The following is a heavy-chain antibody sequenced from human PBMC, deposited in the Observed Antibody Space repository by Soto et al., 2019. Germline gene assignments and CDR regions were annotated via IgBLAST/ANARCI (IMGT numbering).Heavy chain of an antibody. D-gene: IGHD2-15*01. CDR1: GGTFNIFT. CDR3: ARDCRGDNCYSRGRHAFDY. V-gene: IGHV1-69*08. CDR2: IIPILDTT. Sequence: QVQLVQSGAEVKKPGSSVKVSCKASGGTFNIFTISWVRQAPGQGLEWMGRIIPILDTTNYAQKFQGRDTITAGKSTGTAYMELSSLTSEDTAVYYCARDCRGDNCYSRGRHAFDYWGQGTLVTVSS. J-gene: IGHJ4*02.